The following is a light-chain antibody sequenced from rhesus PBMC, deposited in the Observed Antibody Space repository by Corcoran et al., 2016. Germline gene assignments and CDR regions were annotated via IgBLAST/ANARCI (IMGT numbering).Light chain of an antibody. CDR2: GAS. J-gene: IGKJ2*01. V-gene: IGKV3-24*04. Sequence: ETVVTQSPATLSLSPGERATLSCRASQSVGSYLAWYQQKPGQAPRLRIYGASSRATGIPDRFSGSGSGTDFTRTISSLEPEDVGVYYCQQSSNLYSFGQGTKVEIK. CDR3: QQSSNLYS. CDR1: QSVGSY.